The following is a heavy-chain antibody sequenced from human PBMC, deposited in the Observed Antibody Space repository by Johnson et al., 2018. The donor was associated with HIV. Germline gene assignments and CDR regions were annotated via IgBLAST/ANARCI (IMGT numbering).Heavy chain of an antibody. CDR1: GFTVSSNY. D-gene: IGHD4-23*01. CDR3: ASGQDGGNSVGAPDVFDI. V-gene: IGHV3-7*01. Sequence: VQLVESGGGLVQPGGSLRLSCAASGFTVSSNYMTWVRQAPGKGLEWVANIKQDGSEKYNVDSVKGRFTISRDNAKKSLYMQMNSLRAEDTAVYYCASGQDGGNSVGAPDVFDIWGQGTMVTVSS. J-gene: IGHJ3*02. CDR2: IKQDGSEK.